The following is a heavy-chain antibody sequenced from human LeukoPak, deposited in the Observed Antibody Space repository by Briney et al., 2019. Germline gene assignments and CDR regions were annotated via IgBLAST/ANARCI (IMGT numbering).Heavy chain of an antibody. CDR1: GFTFSTSA. CDR2: INSISSHI. Sequence: GGSLTLSCAASGFTFSTSAMSWVRQVPGQGLQWVSSINSISSHIYYAASVRGRFTISRDNARNSVYLQMNSLSAEDTAVYYCTRDPFPWLRKGYFDYWGQGTLVTVSS. D-gene: IGHD5-12*01. CDR3: TRDPFPWLRKGYFDY. J-gene: IGHJ4*02. V-gene: IGHV3-21*01.